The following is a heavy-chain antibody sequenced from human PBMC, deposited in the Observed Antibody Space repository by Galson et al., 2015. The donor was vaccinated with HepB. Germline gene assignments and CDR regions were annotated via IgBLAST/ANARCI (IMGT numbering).Heavy chain of an antibody. Sequence: SLRLSCAASGFTFSTYSMSWVRQAPGKGLEWVSSITSSSRYIYYAEYADSVKGRFTISRDDAKTSLYLQMNSLRAEDTAVYYCARDALSSISSRPGAFDIWGQGTMVAVSS. J-gene: IGHJ3*02. CDR3: ARDALSSISSRPGAFDI. CDR1: GFTFSTYS. CDR2: ITSSSRYI. D-gene: IGHD6-6*01. V-gene: IGHV3-21*01.